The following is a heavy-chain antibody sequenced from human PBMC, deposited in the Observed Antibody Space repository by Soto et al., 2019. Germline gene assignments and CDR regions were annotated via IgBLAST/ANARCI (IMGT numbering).Heavy chain of an antibody. D-gene: IGHD6-6*01. CDR2: ISGSGGST. V-gene: IGHV3-23*01. CDR1: GFTFSSYA. J-gene: IGHJ6*02. CDR3: AKVLVPIAARPVEVGGGMDV. Sequence: GGSLRLSCAASGFTFSSYAMSWVRQAPGKGLEWVSAISGSGGSTYYADSVKGRFTISRDNSKNTLYLQMNSLRAEDTAVYYCAKVLVPIAARPVEVGGGMDVWGQGTTVTVSS.